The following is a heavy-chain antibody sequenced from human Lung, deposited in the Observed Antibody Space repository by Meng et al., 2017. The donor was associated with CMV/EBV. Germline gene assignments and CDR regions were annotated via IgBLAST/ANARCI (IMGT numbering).Heavy chain of an antibody. Sequence: QVQLPESGQGLVKPSQTLSLTCTVSGGSIGSGGYYWSWIRQHPGKGLEWIGYIYYTGSTFYNPSLKSRVTISVDTSKNQFSLKLIPATAADTAVYYCAREAGRDGYATPKFDYWGQGTLVTVPS. CDR2: IYYTGST. J-gene: IGHJ4*02. V-gene: IGHV4-31*03. CDR1: GGSIGSGGYY. D-gene: IGHD5-24*01. CDR3: AREAGRDGYATPKFDY.